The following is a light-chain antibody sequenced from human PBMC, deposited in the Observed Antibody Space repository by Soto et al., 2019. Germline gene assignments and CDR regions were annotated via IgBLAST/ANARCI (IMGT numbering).Light chain of an antibody. CDR1: SANIGSNY. J-gene: IGLJ2*01. CDR2: RNN. Sequence: QPVLTQPPSASGTPGQRVTISCSGSSANIGSNYVYWYQQLPGTAHKLLIYRNNQRPSGVPDRFSGSKSGTSASLAISGLRSEDEDAYDFAAWEDSLSGPVFGGGTKLTVL. CDR3: AAWEDSLSGPV. V-gene: IGLV1-47*01.